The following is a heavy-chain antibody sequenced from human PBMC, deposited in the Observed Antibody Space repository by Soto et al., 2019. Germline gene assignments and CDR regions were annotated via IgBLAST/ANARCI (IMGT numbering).Heavy chain of an antibody. CDR1: GFTFTNYG. Sequence: QVPLVESGGGVVQPGRSLRLSCAASGFTFTNYGMHWVRQAPGKGLEWVALIWYDGSNKYYAESVKGRFTISRDNSRDTLYQQMNSLRAEDTAVYYCARASEDYSDSIGYYYDYWGQGTLVTVSS. V-gene: IGHV3-33*01. CDR2: IWYDGSNK. J-gene: IGHJ4*02. CDR3: ARASEDYSDSIGYYYDY. D-gene: IGHD3-22*01.